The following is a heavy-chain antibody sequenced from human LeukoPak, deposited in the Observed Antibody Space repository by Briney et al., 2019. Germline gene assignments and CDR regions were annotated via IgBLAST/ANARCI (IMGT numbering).Heavy chain of an antibody. D-gene: IGHD5-24*01. CDR2: IYYSGST. Sequence: SETLSLTCTVSGGSISSYYWSWIRQPPGKGLEWIGYIYYSGSTNYNPSLKSRVTISVDTSKNQFSLKLSSVTAADTAAYYCASLIGIRRDGFKNAFDIWGQGTMVTVSS. V-gene: IGHV4-59*08. J-gene: IGHJ3*02. CDR3: ASLIGIRRDGFKNAFDI. CDR1: GGSISSYY.